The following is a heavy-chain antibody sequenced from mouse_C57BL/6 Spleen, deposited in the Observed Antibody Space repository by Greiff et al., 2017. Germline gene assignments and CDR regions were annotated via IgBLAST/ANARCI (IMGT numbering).Heavy chain of an antibody. CDR2: IHPNSGST. CDR3: ARGNYYCSSQYYFDY. J-gene: IGHJ2*01. CDR1: GYTLTSYW. D-gene: IGHD1-1*01. Sequence: QVQLQQPGAELVKPGASVKLSCKASGYTLTSYWMHWVKQRPGKGLEWIGMIHPNSGSTNYTEKFKSKATLTVYKSSSTAYMQLSSLTSEDTGVYYGARGNYYCSSQYYFDYWGQGTTLTVSS. V-gene: IGHV1-64*01.